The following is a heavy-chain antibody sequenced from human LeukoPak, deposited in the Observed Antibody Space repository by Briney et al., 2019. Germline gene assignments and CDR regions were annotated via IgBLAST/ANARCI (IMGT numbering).Heavy chain of an antibody. CDR1: GFTFSNSP. D-gene: IGHD1-7*01. CDR2: ISTSGSDT. Sequence: PRGSLRLSCAAPGFTFSNSPMTWVRQAPGKGLEWVAAISTSGSDTIYTDSVKDRFTISRDNSKNTLYLQMNSLRAEDTAVYYCAKGGNYAPLDYWGQGTLVTVSS. CDR3: AKGGNYAPLDY. J-gene: IGHJ4*02. V-gene: IGHV3-23*01.